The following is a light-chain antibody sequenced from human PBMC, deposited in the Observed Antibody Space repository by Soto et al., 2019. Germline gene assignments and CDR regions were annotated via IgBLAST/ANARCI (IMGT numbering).Light chain of an antibody. CDR2: AAS. CDR1: QDIAIY. V-gene: IGKV1-9*01. J-gene: IGKJ1*01. CDR3: QQYETFSGT. Sequence: DIQWTQSQSSLSSSLADRVTITCRASQDIAIYLAWYQQKPGEAPKLLIYAASALPRGVPSRFSGSGSGTKFTLTIASLQPDDFATYYCQQYETFSGTFGPGTKVDI.